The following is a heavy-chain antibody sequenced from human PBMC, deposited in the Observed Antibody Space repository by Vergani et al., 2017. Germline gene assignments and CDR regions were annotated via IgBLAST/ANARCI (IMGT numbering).Heavy chain of an antibody. Sequence: QVQLQESGPGLVKPSETLSLTCTVSGGSISSYYWSWIRQPPGKGLEWFGYIRYSGSTDFNPSLKSRVTISVDTYKNQFSLQLSSVTAAATAVYYCARPGVTIFGVVIRPVFPLDDWGQGALVTVSS. V-gene: IGHV4-59*01. J-gene: IGHJ4*02. CDR3: ARPGVTIFGVVIRPVFPLDD. D-gene: IGHD3-3*01. CDR2: IRYSGST. CDR1: GGSISSYY.